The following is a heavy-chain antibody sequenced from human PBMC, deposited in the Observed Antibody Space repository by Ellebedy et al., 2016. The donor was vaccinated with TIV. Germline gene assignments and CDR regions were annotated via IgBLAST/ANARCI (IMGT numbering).Heavy chain of an antibody. CDR1: GGTFNSYA. CDR3: ARGDELLRPADY. J-gene: IGHJ4*02. Sequence: AASVKVSCKASGGTFNSYAFNWVRQAPGPGLEWMGGIVPIFGAANYAQKFQGIVTITADESTSTAYMELSSLRSEDTAVYYCARGDELLRPADYWGQGTLVTVSS. CDR2: IVPIFGAA. V-gene: IGHV1-69*13. D-gene: IGHD1-26*01.